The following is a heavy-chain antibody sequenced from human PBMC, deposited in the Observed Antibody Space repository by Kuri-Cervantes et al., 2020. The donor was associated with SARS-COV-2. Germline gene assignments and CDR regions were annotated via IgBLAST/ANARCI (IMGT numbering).Heavy chain of an antibody. CDR3: AREDLGYCSSTSCYSKDSYYGMDV. CDR1: GYTFTSYA. CDR2: INAGNGNT. Sequence: ASVKVSCKASGYTFTSYAMHWVRQAPGQRLEWMGWINAGNGNTKYSQKFQGRVTMTTDTSTNTAYMELRSLRSDDTAVYYCAREDLGYCSSTSCYSKDSYYGMDVWGQGTTVTVSS. V-gene: IGHV1-3*01. J-gene: IGHJ6*02. D-gene: IGHD2-2*02.